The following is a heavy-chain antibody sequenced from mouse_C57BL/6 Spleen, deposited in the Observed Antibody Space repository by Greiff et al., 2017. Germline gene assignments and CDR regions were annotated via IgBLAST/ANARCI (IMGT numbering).Heavy chain of an antibody. Sequence: VKQRPGQGLEWIGRIHPSDSDTNYNLKFKGKATLTVDKSSSTAYMQLSSPASEDSAVYYCAIDSIYAMDYWGQGTSVTVSS. D-gene: IGHD2-10*02. V-gene: IGHV1-74*01. J-gene: IGHJ4*01. CDR2: IHPSDSDT. CDR3: AIDSIYAMDY.